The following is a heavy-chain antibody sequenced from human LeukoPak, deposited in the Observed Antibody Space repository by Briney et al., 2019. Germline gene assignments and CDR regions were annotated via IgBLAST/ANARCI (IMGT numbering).Heavy chain of an antibody. CDR3: ARGGGKSGLILYYYYMDV. CDR1: GGSIGSGDYY. V-gene: IGHV4-30-4*08. Sequence: PSQTLSLTCTVSGGSIGSGDYYWSWIRQPPGKGLEWTGYIYYSGSTYYNPSLKSRVTISVDTSKNQFSLKLSSVTAADTAVYYCARGGGKSGLILYYYYMDVWGKGTTVTVSS. J-gene: IGHJ6*03. CDR2: IYYSGST. D-gene: IGHD2-8*01.